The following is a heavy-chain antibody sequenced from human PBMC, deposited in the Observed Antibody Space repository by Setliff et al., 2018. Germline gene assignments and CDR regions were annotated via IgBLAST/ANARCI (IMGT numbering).Heavy chain of an antibody. J-gene: IGHJ6*03. CDR3: ARGVVAVPSGYYYYMDV. Sequence: SETLSLTCAVSSGSISYNNWWTWVRQPPGKGLEWIGEIYHTESTNYNPSLKSRVTISLDKSKNQFSLKLSSVTAADTAVYYCARGVVAVPSGYYYYMDVWGKGTTVTVSS. CDR2: IYHTEST. V-gene: IGHV4-4*02. D-gene: IGHD2-15*01. CDR1: SGSISYNNW.